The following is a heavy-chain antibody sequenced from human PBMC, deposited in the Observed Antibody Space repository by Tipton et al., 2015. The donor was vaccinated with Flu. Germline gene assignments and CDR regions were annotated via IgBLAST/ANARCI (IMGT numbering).Heavy chain of an antibody. Sequence: SLRLSCVASGFTFSNYGLHWVRQAPGKGLEWVSSVRGSGDRTYYADSVKGRFTMSRDNTKNTLSLQMNSLRAEDTAVYYCAKDTFGSGSPFDYWGQGTVVTVSS. D-gene: IGHD3-10*01. CDR1: GFTFSNYG. J-gene: IGHJ4*02. CDR3: AKDTFGSGSPFDY. V-gene: IGHV3-NL1*01. CDR2: VRGSGDRT.